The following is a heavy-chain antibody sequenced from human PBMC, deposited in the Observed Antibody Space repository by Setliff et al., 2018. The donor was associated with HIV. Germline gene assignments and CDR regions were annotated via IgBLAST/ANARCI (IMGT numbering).Heavy chain of an antibody. CDR3: TTGPESSYGYRKDY. V-gene: IGHV3-15*01. D-gene: IGHD5-18*01. CDR1: GFTFSNAW. J-gene: IGHJ4*02. Sequence: SLRLSCAASGFTFSNAWMSWVRQAPGKGLEWVGRIKSKTDGGTTDYAAPVKGRFTISRDDSKNTLYLQMNSLKTEDTAVYYCTTGPESSYGYRKDYWGQGTLVTVSS. CDR2: IKSKTDGGTT.